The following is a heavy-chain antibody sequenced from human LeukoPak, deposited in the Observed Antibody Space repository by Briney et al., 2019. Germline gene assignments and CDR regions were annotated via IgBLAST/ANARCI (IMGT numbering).Heavy chain of an antibody. CDR1: GFTFSSYS. V-gene: IGHV3-21*01. CDR3: ARDYSDYKGDFDY. D-gene: IGHD4-11*01. Sequence: GGSLRLSCAASGFTFSSYSMNWVRQAPGKGLEWVSSISSSSSYIYYADSVKGRFTISRDNAKNSLYLQMNSLRAEDTAVYYCARDYSDYKGDFDYWGQGTLVTVSS. J-gene: IGHJ4*02. CDR2: ISSSSSYI.